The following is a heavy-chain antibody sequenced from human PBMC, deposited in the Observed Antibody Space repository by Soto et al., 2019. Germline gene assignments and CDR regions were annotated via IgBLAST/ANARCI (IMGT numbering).Heavy chain of an antibody. J-gene: IGHJ3*02. D-gene: IGHD1-1*01. CDR3: AKTTATSGGDFEI. CDR1: GFICSSYD. Sequence: GGSLRLSCAVSGFICSSYDMSWVRQAPGKGLEWVSTILVGGSPHYEDSVKGRFTISRDTSKNTVYLQMNSLTAGDTAVYYCAKTTATSGGDFEIYGQGAMVPI. CDR2: ILVGGSP. V-gene: IGHV3-23*01.